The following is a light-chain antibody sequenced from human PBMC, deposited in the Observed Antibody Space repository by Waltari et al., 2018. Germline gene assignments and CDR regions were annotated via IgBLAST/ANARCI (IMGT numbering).Light chain of an antibody. CDR3: QQGNSNPWT. V-gene: IGKV1-13*02. CDR1: QGISSY. CDR2: YAN. Sequence: IQMSQSPSSLSASVGDRVIITCRASQGISSYLNWYQQKPGKAPKLLIYYANSLASGVPSRFSGSGSGTEFTLTISSLQPEDFATYYCQQGNSNPWTFGQGTKVEIK. J-gene: IGKJ1*01.